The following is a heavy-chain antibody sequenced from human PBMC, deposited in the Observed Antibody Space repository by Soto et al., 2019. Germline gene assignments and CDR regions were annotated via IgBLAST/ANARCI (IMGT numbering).Heavy chain of an antibody. Sequence: EVQLVESGGGLVQPGGSLRLSCAASGFTFSSYWMSWVRQAPGKGLEWVANIKQDGSEKYYVDSVKGRFTISRDNAKNSLYLQMNSLRAEDTAVYYCASQYYYDSSGYYRGGGWGQGTLVTVSS. D-gene: IGHD3-22*01. J-gene: IGHJ4*02. CDR1: GFTFSSYW. CDR3: ASQYYYDSSGYYRGGG. V-gene: IGHV3-7*01. CDR2: IKQDGSEK.